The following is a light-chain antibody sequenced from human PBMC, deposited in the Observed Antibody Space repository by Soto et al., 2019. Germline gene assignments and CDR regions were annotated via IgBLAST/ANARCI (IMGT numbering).Light chain of an antibody. Sequence: EIVLTQSPATLSLSPGERATLSCRASQSVSSYLAWYQQKPGQAPRLLIYDASSRATVIPARFSGSGSGTDFTLTISSLEPEDFAVYYCQQRITWPLTFGGGTKVEIK. CDR3: QQRITWPLT. J-gene: IGKJ4*01. V-gene: IGKV3-11*01. CDR1: QSVSSY. CDR2: DAS.